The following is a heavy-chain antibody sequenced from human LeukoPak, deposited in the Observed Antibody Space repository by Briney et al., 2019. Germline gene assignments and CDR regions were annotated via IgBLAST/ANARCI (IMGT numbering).Heavy chain of an antibody. Sequence: SHTLSLTCAISGDRVSSNSAAWNWVRQSPSRGLEWLGRTYYRSKLYNDYAVSVKSRITINPDTSKNQFSLQLNAVTPEDTAIYYCARGYGYYFDYWGQGPLVTVSS. CDR2: TYYRSKLYN. J-gene: IGHJ4*02. D-gene: IGHD5-18*01. CDR3: ARGYGYYFDY. CDR1: GDRVSSNSAA. V-gene: IGHV6-1*01.